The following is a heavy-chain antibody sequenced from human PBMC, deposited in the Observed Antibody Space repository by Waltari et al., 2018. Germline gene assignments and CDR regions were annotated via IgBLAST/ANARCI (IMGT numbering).Heavy chain of an antibody. CDR3: AKEVGITMIVVEHYYGMDV. CDR2: ISYDGSNK. Sequence: QVQLVESGGGVVQPGRSLRLSCAASGFTFSSYGMHWVRQAPGKGLEWVAVISYDGSNKYYADSGKGRFTISRDNSKNTLYLQMNSLRAEDTAVYYCAKEVGITMIVVEHYYGMDVWGQGTTVTVSS. D-gene: IGHD3-22*01. V-gene: IGHV3-30*18. CDR1: GFTFSSYG. J-gene: IGHJ6*02.